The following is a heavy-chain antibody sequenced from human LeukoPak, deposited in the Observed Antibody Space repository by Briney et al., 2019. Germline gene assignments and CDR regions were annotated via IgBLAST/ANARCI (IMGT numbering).Heavy chain of an antibody. D-gene: IGHD6-13*01. Sequence: ASVKVSCKASGYSFTAYFMHWVRQAPGQGLEWXXWINPNTGVTDYAHKFQDRVTMTRDTSISTAYMDLSRLTSDDTAVFFCARARSSSWPFYSGLDVWGQGTTVTVSS. CDR2: INPNTGVT. CDR3: ARARSSSWPFYSGLDV. V-gene: IGHV1-2*02. CDR1: GYSFTAYF. J-gene: IGHJ6*02.